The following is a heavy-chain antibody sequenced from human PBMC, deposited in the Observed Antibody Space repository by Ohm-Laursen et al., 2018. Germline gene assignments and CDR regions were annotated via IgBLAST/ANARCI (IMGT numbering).Heavy chain of an antibody. CDR1: GFTFSGYW. J-gene: IGHJ6*02. Sequence: SLRLSCAASGFTFSGYWMSWVRQAPGKGLEWVSAISGSGGSTYYADSVKGRFTISRDNSKNTLYLQMNSLRVEDTAVYYCARDEEYRDFYYYGMDVWGQGTTVIVSS. V-gene: IGHV3-23*01. CDR2: ISGSGGST. CDR3: ARDEEYRDFYYYGMDV. D-gene: IGHD5-18*01.